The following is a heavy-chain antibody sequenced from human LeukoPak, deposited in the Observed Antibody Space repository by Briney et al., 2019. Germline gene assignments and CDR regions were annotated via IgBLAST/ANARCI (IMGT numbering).Heavy chain of an antibody. V-gene: IGHV4-59*01. J-gene: IGHJ4*02. D-gene: IGHD2/OR15-2a*01. CDR2: VYYSGST. Sequence: PSETLSLTCTVSGGSMRSYYWSWIRQSPGKGLEWIGYVYYSGSTNSNPSLKSRVTISIDTSKNQFSLKLSSVTAADTAVYYCARGSMPQYYFDYWGQGTLLTVSS. CDR1: GGSMRSYY. CDR3: ARGSMPQYYFDY.